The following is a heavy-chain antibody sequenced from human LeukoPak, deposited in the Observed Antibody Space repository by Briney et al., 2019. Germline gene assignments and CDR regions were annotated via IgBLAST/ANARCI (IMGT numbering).Heavy chain of an antibody. CDR2: IYQSGST. CDR1: GGSISSGGYS. V-gene: IGHV4-30-2*01. J-gene: IGHJ3*02. D-gene: IGHD2-21*02. Sequence: SETLSLTCAVSGGSISSGGYSWSWIRQPPGKGLEWIGYIYQSGSTYYNPSLRSRVTISVDTSKNHFSLKLSSVTAADTAVYYCARPLAYCGGDCYSNAFDIWGQGTMVTVSS. CDR3: ARPLAYCGGDCYSNAFDI.